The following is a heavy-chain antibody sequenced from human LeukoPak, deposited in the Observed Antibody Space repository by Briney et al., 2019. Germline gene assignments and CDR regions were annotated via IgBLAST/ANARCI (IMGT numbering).Heavy chain of an antibody. J-gene: IGHJ5*02. CDR3: ARDGGTGFDP. CDR2: IIPIFGTA. V-gene: IGHV1-69*05. CDR1: GGTFSSYA. D-gene: IGHD3-16*01. Sequence: SVKVSCKASGGTFSSYAISWVRQAPGQGLEWMGGIIPIFGTANYAQKLQGRVTMTTDTSTSTAYMELRSLRSDDTAVYYCARDGGTGFDPWGQGTLVTVSS.